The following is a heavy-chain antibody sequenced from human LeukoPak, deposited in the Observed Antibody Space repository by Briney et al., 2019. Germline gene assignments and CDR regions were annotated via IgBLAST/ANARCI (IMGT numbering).Heavy chain of an antibody. CDR1: GYTFTGYY. CDR3: ARVPYYDSSGYYLLFDY. V-gene: IGHV1-2*02. D-gene: IGHD3-22*01. CDR2: INPNSGGT. Sequence: ASVKVSCKASGYTFTGYYMHWVRQAPGQGLGWMGWINPNSGGTNYAQKFQGRVTMTRDTSISTAYMELSRLRSDDTAVYYCARVPYYDSSGYYLLFDYWGQGTLVTVSS. J-gene: IGHJ4*02.